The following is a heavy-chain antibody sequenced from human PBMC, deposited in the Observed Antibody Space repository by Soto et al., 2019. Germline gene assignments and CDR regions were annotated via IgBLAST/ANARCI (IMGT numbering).Heavy chain of an antibody. D-gene: IGHD6-19*01. Sequence: PGGSLRLSCAASGFTFSSYSMNWVRQGPGKGLEWISSISSSSSYIYYADSVKGRFTISRDNAKNSLYLQMNSLRAEDTAVYYCARDWEVAGTPYYYYGMDVWGQGTTVTVSS. CDR3: ARDWEVAGTPYYYYGMDV. J-gene: IGHJ6*02. V-gene: IGHV3-21*01. CDR2: ISSSSSYI. CDR1: GFTFSSYS.